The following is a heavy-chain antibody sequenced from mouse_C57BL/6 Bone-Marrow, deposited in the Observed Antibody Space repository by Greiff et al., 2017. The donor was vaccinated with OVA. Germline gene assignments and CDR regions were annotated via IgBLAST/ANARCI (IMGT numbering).Heavy chain of an antibody. CDR3: ARTYDYDVWYFDV. D-gene: IGHD2-4*01. J-gene: IGHJ1*03. CDR1: GFTFSDYG. CDR2: ISSGSSTI. Sequence: EVMLVESGGGLVKPGGSLKLSCAASGFTFSDYGMHWVRQAPEKGLEWVAYISSGSSTIYYADTVKGRFTISRDNAKNTLFLQMTSLRSEDTAMYYGARTYDYDVWYFDVWGTGTTVTVSS. V-gene: IGHV5-17*01.